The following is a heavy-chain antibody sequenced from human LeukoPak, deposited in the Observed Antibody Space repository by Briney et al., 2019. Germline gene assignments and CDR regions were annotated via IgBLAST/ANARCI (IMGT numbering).Heavy chain of an antibody. V-gene: IGHV4-61*02. CDR3: ARTPLRGATFFTSYPNWFET. CDR1: GGSISCGSYY. Sequence: SDPLSLTYTVSGGSISCGSYYWSWIRQPAGKGLEWIGRVYSSGSTDYNPSLKSRLTISVDTSKIQFSLRLSSATVADTAVYYCARTPLRGATFFTSYPNWFETWGQGTLVTVSS. J-gene: IGHJ5*02. D-gene: IGHD3-10*01. CDR2: VYSSGST.